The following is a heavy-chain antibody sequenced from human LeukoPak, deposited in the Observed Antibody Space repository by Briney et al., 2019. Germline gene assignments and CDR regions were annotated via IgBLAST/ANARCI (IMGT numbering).Heavy chain of an antibody. CDR1: GYTFTDYY. CDR2: INPNDGDT. J-gene: IGHJ4*02. D-gene: IGHD2-2*01. Sequence: GASVKVSCKASGYTFTDYYMNWVRQAPGQGFEWMGWINPNDGDTNYAQKFQGRVTMTRDTSISTAHMEVSRLRSDDTAVYYCARANFLYCSSSTCLFDSWGQGTLVTVSS. CDR3: ARANFLYCSSSTCLFDS. V-gene: IGHV1-2*02.